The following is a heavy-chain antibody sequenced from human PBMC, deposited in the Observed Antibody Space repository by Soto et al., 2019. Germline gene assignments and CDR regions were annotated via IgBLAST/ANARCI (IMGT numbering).Heavy chain of an antibody. V-gene: IGHV4-59*01. CDR2: IYYSGST. D-gene: IGHD4-17*01. J-gene: IGHJ4*02. CDR1: GGSLSSYY. CDR3: AREPATRTDWDY. Sequence: SETLSLTCVVSGGSLSSYYWSWIRQPPGKGLEWIGYIYYSGSTNYNPSLKSRVTISVDTSKNQFSLKLSSVTAADTAVYYCAREPATRTDWDYWGQGTQVTVSS.